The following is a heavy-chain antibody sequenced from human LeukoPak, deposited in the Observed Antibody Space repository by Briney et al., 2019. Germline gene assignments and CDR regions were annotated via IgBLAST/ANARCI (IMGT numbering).Heavy chain of an antibody. V-gene: IGHV3-48*01. Sequence: GGSLRLSCAAAGFAFSDYTMNWVRQAPGKGLELVSYISSSSSLIYYADSVKGRFTISRDNAENSLYLQMNSLRAEDTAVYYCARDAYYGSGNFDYWGQGTLVTVSS. CDR3: ARDAYYGSGNFDY. CDR2: ISSSSSLI. CDR1: GFAFSDYT. D-gene: IGHD3-10*01. J-gene: IGHJ4*02.